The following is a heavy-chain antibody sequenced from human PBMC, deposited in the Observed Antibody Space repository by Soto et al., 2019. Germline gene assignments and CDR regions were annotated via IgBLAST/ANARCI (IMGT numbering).Heavy chain of an antibody. CDR1: GYTFTSYG. CDR3: AKDGVAGYYYGMDV. Sequence: SCKASGYTFTSYGISWVRQAPGQGLEWVSAISGSGGSTYYADSVKGRFTISRDNSKNTLYLQMNSLRAEDTAVYYCAKDGVAGYYYGMDVWGQGTTVTVSS. J-gene: IGHJ6*02. V-gene: IGHV3-23*01. D-gene: IGHD6-19*01. CDR2: ISGSGGST.